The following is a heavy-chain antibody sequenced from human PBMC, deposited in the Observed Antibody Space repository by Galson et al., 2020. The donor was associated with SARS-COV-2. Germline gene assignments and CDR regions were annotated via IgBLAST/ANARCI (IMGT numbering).Heavy chain of an antibody. V-gene: IGHV3-13*01. CDR3: ARVGYYYDSSGYPAYWYFDL. D-gene: IGHD3-22*01. Sequence: GESLKISCAASGFTFSSYDMHWVRQATGKGLEWVSAIGTAGDTYYPGSVTGRFTISRENAKTSLYLQMNSLRAGDTAVYYCARVGYYYDSSGYPAYWYFDLWGRGTLVTVSS. J-gene: IGHJ2*01. CDR1: GFTFSSYD. CDR2: IGTAGDT.